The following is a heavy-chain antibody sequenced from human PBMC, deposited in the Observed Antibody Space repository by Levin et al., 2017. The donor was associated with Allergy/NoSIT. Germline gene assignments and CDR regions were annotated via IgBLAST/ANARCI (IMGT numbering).Heavy chain of an antibody. CDR2: IYVTGNT. D-gene: IGHD5-12*01. J-gene: IGHJ6*03. V-gene: IGHV4-61*02. CDR1: GDSISRGFYY. Sequence: SETLSLTCSVSGDSISRGFYYWSWIRQPAGEGLEWIGRIYVTGNTTYSPSLKIRVTISLDRAKDQVPLKINSVTAADTAVYYCAKDLAGFSGYKPYCYMDVWGEGTTVTVSS. CDR3: AKDLAGFSGYKPYCYMDV.